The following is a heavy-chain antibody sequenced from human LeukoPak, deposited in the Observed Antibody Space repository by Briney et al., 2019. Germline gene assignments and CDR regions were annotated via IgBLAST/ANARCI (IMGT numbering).Heavy chain of an antibody. D-gene: IGHD6-19*01. V-gene: IGHV3-74*01. CDR1: AFPFSSYG. CDR3: ARDLAPRGYSSGWGSDY. J-gene: IGHJ4*02. CDR2: INSDGSST. Sequence: QPGGSLRLSCAASAFPFSSYGMHWVRQAPGKGLVWVSYINSDGSSTSYADSVKGRFTISRDNAKNTVYLQMNSLRAEDTAVYYCARDLAPRGYSSGWGSDYWGQGTLVTVSS.